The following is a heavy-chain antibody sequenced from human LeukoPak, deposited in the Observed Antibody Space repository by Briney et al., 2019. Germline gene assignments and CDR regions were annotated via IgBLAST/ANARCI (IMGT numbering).Heavy chain of an antibody. CDR1: GDTFSGYY. D-gene: IGHD3-9*01. CDR3: ARDLGGLYDILTASWFDP. CDR2: INPNSGGT. V-gene: IGHV1-2*02. Sequence: GASVKVSCKASGDTFSGYYIHWVRQAPGQGLEWMGWINPNSGGTNYAKKFQGRVTMTRDTSISTAYMELSRLRGDDTAVYYCARDLGGLYDILTASWFDPWGQGTLVTVSS. J-gene: IGHJ5*02.